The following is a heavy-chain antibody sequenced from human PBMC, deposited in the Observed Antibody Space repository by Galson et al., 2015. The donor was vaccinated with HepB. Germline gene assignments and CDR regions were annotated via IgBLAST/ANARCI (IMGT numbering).Heavy chain of an antibody. CDR3: ARGRDGMDV. CDR2: ISQGGGEK. Sequence: SLRLSCAASGFIFSNYAMSWVRQAPGKGLEWVSTISQGGGEKYYLDSVKGRFTISRDNSKNSMYLQMNSLRTEDTAVYYCARGRDGMDVWGQGTTVTVSS. V-gene: IGHV3-7*01. J-gene: IGHJ6*02. CDR1: GFIFSNYA.